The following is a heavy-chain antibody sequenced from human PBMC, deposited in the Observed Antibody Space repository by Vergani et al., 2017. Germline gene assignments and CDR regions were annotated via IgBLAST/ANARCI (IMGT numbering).Heavy chain of an antibody. J-gene: IGHJ4*02. CDR2: INHSGST. CDR1: GGSFSGYY. CDR3: ARGRGTDYGDYVLTEKGYYFDY. V-gene: IGHV4-34*01. Sequence: QVQLQQWGAGLLKPSETLSLTCAVYGGSFSGYYWSWIRQPPGKGLEWIGEINHSGSTNYNPSLKSRVTISVDTSKNQFSLKLSSVPAADTAVYYCARGRGTDYGDYVLTEKGYYFDYWGQGTLVTVSS. D-gene: IGHD4-17*01.